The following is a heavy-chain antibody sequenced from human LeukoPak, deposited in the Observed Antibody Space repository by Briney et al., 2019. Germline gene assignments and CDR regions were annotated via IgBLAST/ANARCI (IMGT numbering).Heavy chain of an antibody. CDR3: AKRLGRVTAITYQGLGAFDI. J-gene: IGHJ3*02. D-gene: IGHD5-18*01. V-gene: IGHV3-23*01. CDR2: ISGSGGST. CDR1: GFTFSSYA. Sequence: PGGSLRLSCAASGFTFSSYAMCWVRQAPGKGLEWVSAISGSGGSTYYADSVKGRFTISRDNSKNTLYLQMNSLRAEDTAVYYCAKRLGRVTAITYQGLGAFDIWGQGTMVTVSS.